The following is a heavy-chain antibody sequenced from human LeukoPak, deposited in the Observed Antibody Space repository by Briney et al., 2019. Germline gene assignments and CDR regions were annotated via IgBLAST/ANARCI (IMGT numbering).Heavy chain of an antibody. J-gene: IGHJ6*02. CDR2: IYHSGST. V-gene: IGHV4-4*02. CDR1: GGSISSSNW. Sequence: SETLSLTCAVSGGSISSSNWWSWVRQPPGKGLEWIGEIYHSGSTNYNPSLKSRVTISVDKSKNQFSLKLSSVTAADTAVYYCARDLRVVVTAGSIYYGMDVWGQGTTVTVSS. CDR3: ARDLRVVVTAGSIYYGMDV. D-gene: IGHD2-21*02.